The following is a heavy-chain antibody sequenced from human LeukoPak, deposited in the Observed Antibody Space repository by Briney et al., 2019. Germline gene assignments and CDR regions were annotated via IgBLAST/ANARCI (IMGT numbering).Heavy chain of an antibody. D-gene: IGHD3/OR15-3a*01. V-gene: IGHV3-23*01. CDR3: ARDKDWLLYDY. J-gene: IGHJ4*02. CDR2: ISGSGGST. CDR1: GFTFSSYA. Sequence: PGGSLRLSCAASGFTFSSYAMSWVRQAPGKGLEWVSAISGSGGSTYYADSVKGRFTISRDNAKNTLFLQMSSLRAEDTAVYYCARDKDWLLYDYWGQGTLVTVSS.